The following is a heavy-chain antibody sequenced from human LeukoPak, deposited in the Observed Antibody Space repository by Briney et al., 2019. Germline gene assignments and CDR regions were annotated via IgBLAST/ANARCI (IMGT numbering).Heavy chain of an antibody. V-gene: IGHV3-30*02. CDR3: AKAAMVLYYFDY. J-gene: IGHJ4*02. D-gene: IGHD5-18*01. Sequence: PGGSLRLSCAASGFTFSSYGMHWVRQAPGKGLEWVAFIRYVGSNKYYADSVKGRFTISRDNSKNTLYLQMNSLRAEDTAVYYCAKAAMVLYYFDYWGQGTLVTVSS. CDR1: GFTFSSYG. CDR2: IRYVGSNK.